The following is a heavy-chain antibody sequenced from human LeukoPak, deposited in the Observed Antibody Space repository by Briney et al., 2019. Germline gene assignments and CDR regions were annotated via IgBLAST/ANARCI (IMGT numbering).Heavy chain of an antibody. V-gene: IGHV4-59*01. CDR2: IYYSGST. CDR1: GGSISGFY. Sequence: SETLSLTCTVSGGSISGFYWNWIRQPPGKGLEWIGYIYYSGSTNYNPSLKSRVTISVDTSKNQFSLKLSSVTAADTAVYYCARELSPYATLDYWGQGTLVTVSS. CDR3: ARELSPYATLDY. J-gene: IGHJ4*02. D-gene: IGHD4-17*01.